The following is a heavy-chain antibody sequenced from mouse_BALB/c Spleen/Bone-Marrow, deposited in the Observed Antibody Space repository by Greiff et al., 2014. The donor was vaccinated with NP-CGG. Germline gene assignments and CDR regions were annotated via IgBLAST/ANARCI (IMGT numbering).Heavy chain of an antibody. J-gene: IGHJ3*01. Sequence: VQLQQSGPGLVKPSQSLSLTCTVTGYSITSDYAWNWIRQFPGNNLEWMGYISYSGSTGYNPSLKSRISITRDTSKNQFFLQLNSVTTEDTATYYCARENYVSSPWFAYWGQGTLVTVSA. D-gene: IGHD1-1*01. CDR2: ISYSGST. V-gene: IGHV3-2*02. CDR1: GYSITSDYA. CDR3: ARENYVSSPWFAY.